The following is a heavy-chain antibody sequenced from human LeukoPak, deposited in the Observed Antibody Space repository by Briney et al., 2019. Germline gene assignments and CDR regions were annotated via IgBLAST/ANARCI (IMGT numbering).Heavy chain of an antibody. CDR1: AYNFTGYY. Sequence: ASVKVSCKASAYNFTGYYMPWVRQVPGLGLEWMGWINPNSGGTNYAQKFQGWVTMTRDTSISTAYMELSRLRSDDTAVYYCARERVVTPRYYYYYGMDVWGQGTTVTVSS. J-gene: IGHJ6*02. V-gene: IGHV1-2*04. D-gene: IGHD4-23*01. CDR2: INPNSGGT. CDR3: ARERVVTPRYYYYYGMDV.